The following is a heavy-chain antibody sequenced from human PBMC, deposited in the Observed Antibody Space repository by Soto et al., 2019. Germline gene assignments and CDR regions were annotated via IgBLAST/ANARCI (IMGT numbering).Heavy chain of an antibody. D-gene: IGHD2-21*01. V-gene: IGHV1-8*01. CDR1: GYIFTSYD. Sequence: XSVKVSCKASGYIFTSYDINWVRQATGQGLEWAXWMNHXSGNPGSAPKXXGRVTTTXXNSITTAYMELSSMRSEDTAVYCCALRVAFAGYWGQGTLATASS. CDR3: ALRVAFAGY. CDR2: MNHXSGNP. J-gene: IGHJ4*02.